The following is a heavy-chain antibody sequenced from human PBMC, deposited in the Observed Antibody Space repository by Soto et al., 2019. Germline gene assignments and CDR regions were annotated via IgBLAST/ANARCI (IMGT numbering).Heavy chain of an antibody. J-gene: IGHJ4*02. CDR1: GGPSSSTNG. CDR3: ARDRAVSARGSFDY. D-gene: IGHD6-19*01. CDR2: IYHSGST. Sequence: QVQLQESGPGLVEPSGTLSSTCPAPGGPSSSTNGGGWFRQPPGKGWEWIGEIYHSGSTYYNPSLKRRVTISVDKSKNQFSLRLSSVTAADTAVYFCARDRAVSARGSFDYWGQGTLVTVSS. V-gene: IGHV4-4*02.